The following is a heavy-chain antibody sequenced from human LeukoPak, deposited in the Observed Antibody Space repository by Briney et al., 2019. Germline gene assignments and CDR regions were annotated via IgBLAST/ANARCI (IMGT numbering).Heavy chain of an antibody. CDR2: INNDGSST. CDR3: TRDPYQPLFFDY. V-gene: IGHV3-74*01. J-gene: IGHJ4*02. CDR1: GFTFSSYW. D-gene: IGHD2-2*01. Sequence: GGSLRLSCAASGFTFSSYWMHWVRQAPGKGLVWVSRINNDGSSTTYADSVRGRFTISRDNAKNTLFLQMNSLRAEDTAVYYCTRDPYQPLFFDYWGQGTLVTVSS.